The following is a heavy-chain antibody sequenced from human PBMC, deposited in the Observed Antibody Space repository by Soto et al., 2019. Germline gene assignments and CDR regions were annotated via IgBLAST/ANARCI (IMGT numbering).Heavy chain of an antibody. CDR3: AREESGLFDY. D-gene: IGHD5-12*01. Sequence: QVQLQESGPGLVKPSQTLSLTCTVSGDSLSRADYCWSWIRQAPGKGLEWIGYICYSGSTYHNPSLKSRTSMSVDTSKKQFSLTLTSVTAADTAVYYCAREESGLFDYWGQGRLVNVSS. V-gene: IGHV4-30-4*08. CDR1: GDSLSRADYC. CDR2: ICYSGST. J-gene: IGHJ4*02.